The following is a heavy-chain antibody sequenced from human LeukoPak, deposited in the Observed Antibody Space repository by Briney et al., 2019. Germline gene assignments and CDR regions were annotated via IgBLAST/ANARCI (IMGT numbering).Heavy chain of an antibody. CDR3: ARDRSLNWFDP. CDR2: INPNSGGT. CDR1: GYTFTGYY. V-gene: IGHV1-2*02. D-gene: IGHD1-26*01. J-gene: IGHJ5*02. Sequence: EASAKVSCKASGYTFTGYYMHWVRQAPGQGLEWMGWINPNSGGTSYARKFQGRVPMTRDTSISTAYMELNRLRSDDTAIYYCARDRSLNWFDPWGQGTLVTVSS.